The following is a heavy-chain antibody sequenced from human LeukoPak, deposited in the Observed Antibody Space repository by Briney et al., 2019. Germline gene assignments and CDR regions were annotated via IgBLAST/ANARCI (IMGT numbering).Heavy chain of an antibody. Sequence: PGGSLRLSCAASGFTFSSYAMSWVRQTPGKGLEWVSSISGSGGSTYYADPVKGRFTISRDNSKNTLYLQMNSLRDEDTALYYCAKDPVIYYDFWSGYFDPWGQGALVTVSS. D-gene: IGHD3-3*01. J-gene: IGHJ5*02. CDR1: GFTFSSYA. CDR2: ISGSGGST. CDR3: AKDPVIYYDFWSGYFDP. V-gene: IGHV3-23*01.